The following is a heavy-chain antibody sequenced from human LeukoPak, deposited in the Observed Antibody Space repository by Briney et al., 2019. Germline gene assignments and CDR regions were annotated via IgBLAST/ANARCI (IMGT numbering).Heavy chain of an antibody. CDR1: GFTFSDYA. CDR3: AKDHDYYKSGPI. CDR2: ISGSGGST. J-gene: IGHJ3*02. Sequence: GGSLRLSCAASGFTFSDYAMNWVRQAPGKGLEWVSAISGSGGSTYYTDSVKGRFTISRDNSKNALYLQMNSLRAEDTAEYYCAKDHDYYKSGPIWGPGKMFTVSS. V-gene: IGHV3-23*01. D-gene: IGHD3-10*01.